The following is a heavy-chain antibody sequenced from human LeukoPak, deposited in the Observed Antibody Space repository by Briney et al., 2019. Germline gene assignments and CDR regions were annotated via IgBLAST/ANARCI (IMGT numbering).Heavy chain of an antibody. Sequence: GGSLRLSCAASGFTFSSYEMNWVRQAPGKGLEWVSYISSSGSTMFYADSVKGQFTISRDNAKNSLYLQMNSLRDADTAVYYCARDRRGHDWGQGTLVTVSS. CDR1: GFTFSSYE. J-gene: IGHJ4*02. D-gene: IGHD3-10*01. V-gene: IGHV3-48*03. CDR3: ARDRRGHD. CDR2: ISSSGSTM.